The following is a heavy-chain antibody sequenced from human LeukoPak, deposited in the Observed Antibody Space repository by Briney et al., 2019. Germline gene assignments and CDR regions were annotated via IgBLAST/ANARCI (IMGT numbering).Heavy chain of an antibody. CDR2: ISGRGGST. J-gene: IGHJ4*02. V-gene: IGHV3-23*01. Sequence: PGGSLRLSCAASGFTFSSYSMTWVRQAPGKGLEWVSAISGRGGSTYYADSVKGRFTISRDNSKNTVYLQMNSLRAEDTAVYYCAKDVTVVTPRDLFDYWGQGTLVTVSS. CDR1: GFTFSSYS. CDR3: AKDVTVVTPRDLFDY. D-gene: IGHD4-23*01.